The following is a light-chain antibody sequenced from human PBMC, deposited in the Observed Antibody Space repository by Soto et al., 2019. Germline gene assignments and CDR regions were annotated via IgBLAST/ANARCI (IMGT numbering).Light chain of an antibody. CDR3: CSYTGSLNLL. V-gene: IGLV2-14*01. Sequence: QSALTQPASVSGSPGQSITISCTGSSSDVGGYDYVSWYQQHPGKAPKLMIYEVSNRPSEVSNRFSGSKSGNTASLTISGLQAEDEADYYCCSYTGSLNLLFGGGTKLTVL. J-gene: IGLJ2*01. CDR1: SSDVGGYDY. CDR2: EVS.